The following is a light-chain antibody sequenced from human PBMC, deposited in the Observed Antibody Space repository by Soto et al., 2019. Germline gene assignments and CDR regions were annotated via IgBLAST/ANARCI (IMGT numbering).Light chain of an antibody. CDR2: GAS. CDR1: QSVNNNY. CDR3: QQYGSSPTT. Sequence: EILLTQSPGTLSLSPWEIATLSWRASQSVNNNYLAWYQQKPGQAPRLLIHGASTRAPGFPARFSGSGSGTDFTLTISRLEPEDFAVYYCQQYGSSPTTFGQGTRLEI. V-gene: IGKV3-20*01. J-gene: IGKJ5*01.